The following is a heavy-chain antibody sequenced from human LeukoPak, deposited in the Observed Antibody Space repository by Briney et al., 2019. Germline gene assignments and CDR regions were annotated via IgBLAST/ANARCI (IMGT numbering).Heavy chain of an antibody. V-gene: IGHV3-13*01. CDR3: ASSPAYSSSWYAIDN. J-gene: IGHJ4*02. CDR1: GFTFSNYD. D-gene: IGHD6-13*01. CDR2: IGTAGDT. Sequence: GGSLRLSCAASGFTFSNYDMHWVRQAAGKGLEWVSAIGTAGDTYYPGSVKGRFTISRDNAKNSLYLQMNSLRAGDTAVYYCASSPAYSSSWYAIDNWGQGTLVTVSS.